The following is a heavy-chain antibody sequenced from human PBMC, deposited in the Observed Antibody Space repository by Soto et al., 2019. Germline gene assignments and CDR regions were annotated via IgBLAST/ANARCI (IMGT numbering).Heavy chain of an antibody. Sequence: ASVKVSCKTSGYIFTSYGISWVRQAPGQGLEWMGWISVYHAYTHLAQKFQGRVTMTTDTSTTTAYMELRSLTSDDTAVYYCARNWSASGMDVWGQGPRVTVSS. V-gene: IGHV1-18*04. J-gene: IGHJ6*02. CDR2: ISVYHAYT. CDR3: ARNWSASGMDV. D-gene: IGHD1-1*01. CDR1: GYIFTSYG.